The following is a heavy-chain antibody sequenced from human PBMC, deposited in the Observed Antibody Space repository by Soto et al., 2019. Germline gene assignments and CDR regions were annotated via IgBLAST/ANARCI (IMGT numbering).Heavy chain of an antibody. Sequence: QVQLQQSGPGLVKPSQTLSLPCTVSGGSIPRGGYYWSWIRQHPGKGLEWIGYMSYSGSPYYNPSIKSRVTTSVDTSKTRFSLKLSSVTAADTVRYYWVRAPIEWGQGTLVTVSS. CDR1: GGSIPRGGYY. J-gene: IGHJ4*02. V-gene: IGHV4-31*03. D-gene: IGHD1-26*01. CDR3: VRAPIE. CDR2: MSYSGSP.